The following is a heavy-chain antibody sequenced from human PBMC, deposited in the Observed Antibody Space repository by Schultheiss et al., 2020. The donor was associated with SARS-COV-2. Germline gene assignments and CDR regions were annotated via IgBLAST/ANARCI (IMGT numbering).Heavy chain of an antibody. Sequence: GESLKISCAASGFTFSSYAMSWVRQAPGKGLEWVSAISGSGGSTYYADSVKGRFTISRDNSKNTLYLQMNSLRAEDTAVYYCAKDQGSSSWDDAFDIWGQGTMVTVSS. CDR2: ISGSGGST. D-gene: IGHD6-13*01. CDR1: GFTFSSYA. J-gene: IGHJ3*02. V-gene: IGHV3-23*01. CDR3: AKDQGSSSWDDAFDI.